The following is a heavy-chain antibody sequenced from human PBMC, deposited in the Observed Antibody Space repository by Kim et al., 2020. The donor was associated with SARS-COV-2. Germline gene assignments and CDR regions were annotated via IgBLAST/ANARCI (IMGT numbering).Heavy chain of an antibody. CDR3: ARARYSGYDLGGSFDY. J-gene: IGHJ4*02. CDR1: GGTFSSYA. CDR2: IIPIFGTA. Sequence: SVKVSCKASGGTFSSYAISWVRQAPGQGLEWMGGIIPIFGTANYAQKFQGRVTITADESTSTAYMELSSLRSEDTAVYYCARARYSGYDLGGSFDYWGQGTLVTVSS. D-gene: IGHD5-12*01. V-gene: IGHV1-69*13.